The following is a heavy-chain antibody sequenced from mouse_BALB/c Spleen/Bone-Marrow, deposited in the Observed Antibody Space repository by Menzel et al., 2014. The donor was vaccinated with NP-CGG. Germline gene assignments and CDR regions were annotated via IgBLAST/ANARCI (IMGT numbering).Heavy chain of an antibody. Sequence: EVQLQESGPELVKPGASVKTSCKASRYTFTDYYMDWVKQSHGESFEWIGRVNPYNGGTSYNQKFKGKATLTVDKSSSTAYMELNSLTSEDSAVDYCARPPYYGNYVDYWGQGTTLTVSS. J-gene: IGHJ2*01. CDR3: ARPPYYGNYVDY. D-gene: IGHD2-10*01. V-gene: IGHV1-19*01. CDR2: VNPYNGGT. CDR1: RYTFTDYY.